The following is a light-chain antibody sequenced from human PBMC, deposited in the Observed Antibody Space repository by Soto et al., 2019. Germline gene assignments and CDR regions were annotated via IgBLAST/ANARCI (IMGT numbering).Light chain of an antibody. Sequence: EVVLTQSPGTLSLSACERATLSFRASQSVSSNYLAWYQQKPGQSPRLLIYGASNRASGISDRFSGSGSGTDFTLTIYRLEPEDFAVYYCQQYDTSPWTFGQGTKVDIK. CDR1: QSVSSNY. J-gene: IGKJ1*01. CDR2: GAS. V-gene: IGKV3-20*01. CDR3: QQYDTSPWT.